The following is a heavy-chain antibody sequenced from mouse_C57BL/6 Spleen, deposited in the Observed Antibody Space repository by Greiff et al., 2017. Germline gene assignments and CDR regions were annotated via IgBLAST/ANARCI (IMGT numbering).Heavy chain of an antibody. V-gene: IGHV1-69*01. Sequence: VQLQESGAELVMPGASVKLSCKASGYTFTSYWMHWVKQRPGQGLEWIGEIDPSDSYTNYNQKFKGKSTLTVDKSSSTAYMQLSSLTSEDSAVYYCARGYYGSSYGYYAMDYWGQGTSVTVSS. CDR3: ARGYYGSSYGYYAMDY. CDR2: IDPSDSYT. D-gene: IGHD1-1*01. CDR1: GYTFTSYW. J-gene: IGHJ4*01.